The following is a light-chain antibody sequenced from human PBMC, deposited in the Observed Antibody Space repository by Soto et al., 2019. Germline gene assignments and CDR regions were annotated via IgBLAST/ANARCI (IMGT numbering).Light chain of an antibody. Sequence: EIVLTQSPGTLSLSLGERATLSCRASQTVAGYLAWYQQRPGQAPRLLIYGASSRATGIPERFSGSWSGTDFTLTVSSLEPDDFAVYYCQQYGSLPRTFGQGTKVE. CDR3: QQYGSLPRT. V-gene: IGKV3-20*01. CDR2: GAS. CDR1: QTVAGY. J-gene: IGKJ1*01.